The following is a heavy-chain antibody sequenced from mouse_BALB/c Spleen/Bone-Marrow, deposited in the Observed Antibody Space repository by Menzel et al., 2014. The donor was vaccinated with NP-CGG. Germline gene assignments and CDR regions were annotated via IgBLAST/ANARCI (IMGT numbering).Heavy chain of an antibody. V-gene: IGHV5-6-4*01. CDR2: ISSGGSYT. CDR1: GFTFSRST. J-gene: IGHJ4*01. D-gene: IGHD2-1*01. CDR3: TRDVKGNSDYAMDY. Sequence: EVMLVESGGGLVKPGGSLKLSCAASGFTFSRSTMSWVRQPPEKRLEWVATISSGGSYTYYPDSVKGRFTISRDNAKNTLDLQRSSLKSEDTAMYYCTRDVKGNSDYAMDYWGQGTSVTVSS.